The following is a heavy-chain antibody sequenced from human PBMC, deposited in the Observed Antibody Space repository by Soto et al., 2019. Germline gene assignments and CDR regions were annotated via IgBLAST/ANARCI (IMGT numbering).Heavy chain of an antibody. D-gene: IGHD5-12*01. CDR3: VRDRDGYNF. Sequence: EVQQVESGGGLVQPGGSLRLSCAASGFTFSSFVMHWVRQVPGKGLVWVSRINNDGGDTRYADSVRGRFTISRDNARNTLDLQMSSLRVDDTAVYFCVRDRDGYNFWGQGTMVTVSS. J-gene: IGHJ3*01. V-gene: IGHV3-74*01. CDR2: INNDGGDT. CDR1: GFTFSSFV.